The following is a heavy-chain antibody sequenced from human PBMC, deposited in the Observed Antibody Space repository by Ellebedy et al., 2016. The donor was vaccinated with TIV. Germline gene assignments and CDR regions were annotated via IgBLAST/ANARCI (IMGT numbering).Heavy chain of an antibody. Sequence: SETLSLTXTVSGGSISSSSYYWGWIRQPPGKGLEWIGYIYYSGSTNYNPSLKSRVTISVDTSKNQFSLKLSSVTAADTAVYYCAREPLGGGYNWWGQGTLVTVSS. V-gene: IGHV4-61*05. D-gene: IGHD5-24*01. CDR2: IYYSGST. CDR3: AREPLGGGYNW. CDR1: GGSISSSSYY. J-gene: IGHJ4*02.